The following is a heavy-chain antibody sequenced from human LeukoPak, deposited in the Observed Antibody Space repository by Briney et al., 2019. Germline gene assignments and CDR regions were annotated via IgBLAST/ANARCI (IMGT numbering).Heavy chain of an antibody. Sequence: SETLSLTCTVSGGSISSHYWSWIRQPAGKGLEWIGRIYTSGSTNYNPSLKSRVTMSVDTSKNQFSLKLSSVTAADTAVYYCARSVLWFGELSYNWFDPWGQGTLVTVSS. CDR3: ARSVLWFGELSYNWFDP. CDR2: IYTSGST. V-gene: IGHV4-4*07. J-gene: IGHJ5*02. D-gene: IGHD3-10*01. CDR1: GGSISSHY.